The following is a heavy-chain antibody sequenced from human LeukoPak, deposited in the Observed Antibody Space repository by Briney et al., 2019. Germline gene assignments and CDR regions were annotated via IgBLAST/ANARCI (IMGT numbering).Heavy chain of an antibody. CDR1: GYTFTSYG. CDR2: INPNSGGT. D-gene: IGHD1-7*01. J-gene: IGHJ5*02. Sequence: ASVKVSCKASGYTFTSYGISWVRQAPGQGLEWMGWINPNSGGTNYAQKFQGRVTMTRDTSFGTAYMELSRLRSDDTAVYYCARDSHDWNYSGFDPWGQGTLVTVSS. V-gene: IGHV1-2*02. CDR3: ARDSHDWNYSGFDP.